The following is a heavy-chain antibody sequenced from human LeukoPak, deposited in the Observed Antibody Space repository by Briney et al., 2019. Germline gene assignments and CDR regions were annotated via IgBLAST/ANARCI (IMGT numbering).Heavy chain of an antibody. D-gene: IGHD6-13*01. CDR2: INPNSGGT. Sequence: ASVKVSCKASGYTFTGYYMHWVRQAPGQGLEWMGWINPNSGGTNYAQKLQGRVTMTRDTSISTAYMELSRLRSDDTAVYYCAREFDSSSWSDYWGQGTLVTVSS. V-gene: IGHV1-2*02. CDR3: AREFDSSSWSDY. J-gene: IGHJ4*02. CDR1: GYTFTGYY.